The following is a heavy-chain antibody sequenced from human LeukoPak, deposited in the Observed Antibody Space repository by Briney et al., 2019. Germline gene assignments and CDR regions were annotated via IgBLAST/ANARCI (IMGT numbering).Heavy chain of an antibody. D-gene: IGHD2-2*01. CDR3: AREKYCSSTSCNWFDP. J-gene: IGHJ5*02. CDR2: IYTSGST. Sequence: TSETPSLTCTVSGGSISSYYWSWIRQPAGKGLEWIGRIYTSGSTNYNPSLKSRVTMSVDTSKNQFSLKLSSVTAADTAVYYCAREKYCSSTSCNWFDPWGQGTLVTVSS. CDR1: GGSISSYY. V-gene: IGHV4-4*07.